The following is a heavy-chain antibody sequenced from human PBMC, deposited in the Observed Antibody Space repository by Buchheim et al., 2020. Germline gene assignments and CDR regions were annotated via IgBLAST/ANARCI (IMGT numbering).Heavy chain of an antibody. CDR2: IYYTGRT. V-gene: IGHV4-4*02. CDR1: GGSISSTNW. Sequence: QVQLQESGPGLVKPSGTLSLTCAVSGGSISSTNWWSWVRQPPGKGLEWIGEIYYTGRTNYNPSLKSRVTISVDKSNNQFSLEVTSVTAADTAIYYCVHYTGSYYFFLGYWGQGTL. CDR3: VHYTGSYYFFLGY. D-gene: IGHD1-26*01. J-gene: IGHJ4*02.